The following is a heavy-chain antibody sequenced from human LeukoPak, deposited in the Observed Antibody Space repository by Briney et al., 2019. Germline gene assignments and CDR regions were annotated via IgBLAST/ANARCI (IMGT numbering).Heavy chain of an antibody. CDR1: GFTFNNYA. D-gene: IGHD1-26*01. CDR3: AKDGGTALVDD. J-gene: IGHJ4*02. Sequence: QTGGSLRLSCAASGFTFNNYAMSWVRQAPGKGLEWVSGISGSGSRTYYADSVKGRFTISRDNSKNTLYVQMNSLRAEDTAVYYCAKDGGTALVDDWGQDSLVTVSS. V-gene: IGHV3-23*01. CDR2: ISGSGSRT.